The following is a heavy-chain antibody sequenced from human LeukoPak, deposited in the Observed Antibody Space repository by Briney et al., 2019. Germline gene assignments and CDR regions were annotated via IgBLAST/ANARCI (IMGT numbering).Heavy chain of an antibody. CDR3: ATDVLNGYFEN. D-gene: IGHD2-8*01. Sequence: GGSLRLSCVASGFTFSNKWMTWIRLTPGKGLEFLTNINQDGSVTNYADSVRGRFVTSRDNAKGSLFLQMNSLRAEDTAVYYCATDVLNGYFENWGQGILVTVSS. CDR1: GFTFSNKW. J-gene: IGHJ1*01. V-gene: IGHV3-7*01. CDR2: INQDGSVT.